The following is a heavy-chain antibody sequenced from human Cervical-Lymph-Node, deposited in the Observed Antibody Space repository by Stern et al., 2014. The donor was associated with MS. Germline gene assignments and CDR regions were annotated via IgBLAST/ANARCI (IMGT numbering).Heavy chain of an antibody. CDR1: GYSFTSNW. V-gene: IGHV5-51*01. Sequence: EDQLVESGAEVKKPGESLKISCQASGYSFTSNWIAWVRQMPGKGLEWMGSIFPDDSDTTYSPSFQGQVTMSADKSSSTAHLHWNSLKASDTAMYYCARLDSSGYLYWGQGTLVTVSS. CDR3: ARLDSSGYLY. J-gene: IGHJ4*02. D-gene: IGHD3-22*01. CDR2: IFPDDSDT.